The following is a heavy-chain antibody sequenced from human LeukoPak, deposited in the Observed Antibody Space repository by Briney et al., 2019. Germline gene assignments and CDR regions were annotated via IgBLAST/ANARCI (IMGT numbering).Heavy chain of an antibody. V-gene: IGHV3-7*03. CDR2: IKDDGSVK. D-gene: IGHD2-21*01. CDR3: AREVVATASAFDC. J-gene: IGHJ4*02. CDR1: GFSFSSFW. Sequence: GGSLRLSCTASGFSFSSFWMSWVRQAPGKGLEWVANIKDDGSVKNHVDSLKGRFSISRDNARNSLYLQISSLRAEDTAVYYCAREVVATASAFDCWGQGTLVTVSS.